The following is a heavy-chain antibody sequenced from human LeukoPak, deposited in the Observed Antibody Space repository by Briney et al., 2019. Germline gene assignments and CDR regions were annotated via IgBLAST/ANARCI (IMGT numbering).Heavy chain of an antibody. CDR2: IKQDGSQK. CDR1: GFTFSNYW. CDR3: ARRIAAAAAPYYFDY. V-gene: IGHV3-7*01. J-gene: IGHJ4*02. Sequence: PGGSLRLSCVASGFTFSNYWMTWVRQAPGKGLEWVANIKQDGSQKDYADSVKGRFTISRDNAKNTLYLQMNSLRAEDTAVYYCARRIAAAAAPYYFDYWGQGTLVTVSS. D-gene: IGHD6-13*01.